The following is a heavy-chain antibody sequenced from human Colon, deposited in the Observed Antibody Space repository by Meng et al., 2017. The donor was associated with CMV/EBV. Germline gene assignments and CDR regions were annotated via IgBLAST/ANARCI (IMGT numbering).Heavy chain of an antibody. CDR2: ISSSSSYI. CDR1: GFTFSDYY. CDR3: ARDLYMTTVPN. Sequence: GESLKISCAASGFTFSDYYMSWIRQAPGKGLEWVSSISSSSSYIYYADSVKGRFTISRDNAKNSLYLQMNSLRGEDTAVYYCARDLYMTTVPNWGQGTLVTVSS. D-gene: IGHD4-17*01. V-gene: IGHV3-11*06. J-gene: IGHJ4*02.